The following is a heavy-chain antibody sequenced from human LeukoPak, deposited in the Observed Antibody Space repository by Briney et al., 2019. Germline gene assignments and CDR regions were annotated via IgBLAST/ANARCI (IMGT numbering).Heavy chain of an antibody. CDR3: ARAYYDFWSGYYYYYMDV. V-gene: IGHV3-48*03. CDR2: ISSSGSTI. D-gene: IGHD3-3*01. CDR1: GFTFSSYE. Sequence: SGGSLRLSCAASGFTFSSYEMTWVRQAPGKGLEWVSYISSSGSTIYYADSVKGRFTISRDNAKNSLYLQMNSLRAEDTAVYYCARAYYDFWSGYYYYYMDVWGKGTTVTVSS. J-gene: IGHJ6*03.